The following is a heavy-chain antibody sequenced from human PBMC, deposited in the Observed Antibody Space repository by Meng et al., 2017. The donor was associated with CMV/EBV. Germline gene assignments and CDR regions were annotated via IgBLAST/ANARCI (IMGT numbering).Heavy chain of an antibody. J-gene: IGHJ4*02. V-gene: IGHV4-38-2*02. CDR1: GYSISSGYY. Sequence: SETLSLTCAVSGYSISSGYYWGWIRQPPGKGLEWIGSIYHSGTIYHSETTYYNPSLKSRVTIPVDTSKNQFSLKLSSVTAADPAVYYCARECSSTSCYLYWGQGTLVTVSS. CDR2: IYHSGTIYHSETT. D-gene: IGHD2-2*01. CDR3: ARECSSTSCYLY.